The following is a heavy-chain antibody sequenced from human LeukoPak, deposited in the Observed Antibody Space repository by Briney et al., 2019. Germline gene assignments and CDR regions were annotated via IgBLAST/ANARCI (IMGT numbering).Heavy chain of an antibody. CDR2: ISSSSSYI. Sequence: GGSLRLSCAASGFTFSSYWMNWVRQAPGKGLEWVSSISSSSSYIYYADSVKGRFTISRDNAKNSLYLQMNSLRAEDTAVYYCARKIVGATTYWFDPWGQGTLVTVSS. J-gene: IGHJ5*02. V-gene: IGHV3-21*01. CDR3: ARKIVGATTYWFDP. CDR1: GFTFSSYW. D-gene: IGHD1-26*01.